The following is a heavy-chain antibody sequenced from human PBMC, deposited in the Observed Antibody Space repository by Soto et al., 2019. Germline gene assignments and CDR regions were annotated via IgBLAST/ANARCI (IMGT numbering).Heavy chain of an antibody. CDR2: IVPIFRTA. J-gene: IGHJ3*02. CDR3: ARETSAPGTFREDASDI. V-gene: IGHV1-69*12. CDR1: GDTFSNYV. D-gene: IGHD6-13*01. Sequence: QVQLVQSGAEVKKPGSSVKVACKVSGDTFSNYVINWVRQAPGQGLEWMGAIVPIFRTANYAQQFQGRVTIPAAEFTITAYMELSGLRSDDTATYYCARETSAPGTFREDASDIWGQGTLVTVSS.